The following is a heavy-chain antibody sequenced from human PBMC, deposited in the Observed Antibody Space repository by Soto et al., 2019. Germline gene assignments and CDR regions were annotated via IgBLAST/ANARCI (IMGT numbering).Heavy chain of an antibody. CDR3: ARGSPGDYYHGMDV. CDR1: GGSMSSGDYY. V-gene: IGHV4-30-4*01. CDR2: IYDSGST. J-gene: IGHJ6*02. Sequence: QVQLQESGPELVKPSQTLSLICKVSGGSMSSGDYYWSWIRQPPGRGLEWIGNIYDSGSTYYSPSLKSRVTISVDTSRNQFSLKLRSVTAADTAVYYCARGSPGDYYHGMDVWGQGTTVTVSS.